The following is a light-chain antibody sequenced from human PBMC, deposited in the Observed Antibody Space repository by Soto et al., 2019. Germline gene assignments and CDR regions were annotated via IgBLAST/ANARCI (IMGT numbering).Light chain of an antibody. J-gene: IGLJ2*01. CDR2: GNS. Sequence: QSVLTQPPSVSGAPGQRVTISCTGSSSNIGAGYDVHWYQQLPGTAPKLLIYGNSNRPSGVPDRFSGSKSGNTASLTVSGLQAEDEADYYCASHAGRKNIIFGGGTKVTVL. CDR3: ASHAGRKNII. CDR1: SSNIGAGYD. V-gene: IGLV1-40*01.